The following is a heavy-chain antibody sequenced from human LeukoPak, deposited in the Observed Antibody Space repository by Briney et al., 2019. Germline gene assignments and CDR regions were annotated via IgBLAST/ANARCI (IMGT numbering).Heavy chain of an antibody. Sequence: ASVKVSCKASGYTFTGYYMHWVRQAPGQGLEWMGWISAYNGNRNHAQKFQGRVTLTTDTSTSTAYMELRSLRSDDTAVYYCARPPTSGTTLYEYWGQGTLVTVSS. J-gene: IGHJ4*02. CDR2: ISAYNGNR. D-gene: IGHD2/OR15-2a*01. V-gene: IGHV1-18*04. CDR1: GYTFTGYY. CDR3: ARPPTSGTTLYEY.